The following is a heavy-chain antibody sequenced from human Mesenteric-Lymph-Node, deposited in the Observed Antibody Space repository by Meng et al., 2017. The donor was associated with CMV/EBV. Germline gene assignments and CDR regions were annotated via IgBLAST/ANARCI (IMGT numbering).Heavy chain of an antibody. CDR2: IYYSGST. V-gene: IGHV4-39*07. D-gene: IGHD6-13*01. J-gene: IGHJ6*02. Sequence: GSLRLSCTVSGGSISSSSYYWGWIRQPPGKGLEWIGSIYYSGSTYYNPSLKSRVTISVDTSKNQFSLKLSSVTAADTAVYYCARDRFMGSSWSGYYYGMDVWSQGTTVTVSS. CDR3: ARDRFMGSSWSGYYYGMDV. CDR1: GGSISSSSYY.